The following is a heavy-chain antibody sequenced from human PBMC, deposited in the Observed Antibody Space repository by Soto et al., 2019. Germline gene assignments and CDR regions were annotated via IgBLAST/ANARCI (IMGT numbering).Heavy chain of an antibody. CDR2: IYSTGNT. V-gene: IGHV4-39*01. J-gene: IGHJ6*02. D-gene: IGHD6-13*01. CDR1: GGSITSSSY. Sequence: QLQLQESGPGLVKPSETLSLSCTVSGGSITSSSYWGWIRQPPGKGLEWIGSIYSTGNTYYNPSPKGRVTFSAATSKNRFSLNLSSLTAADTAVYYCRSSSRYSTDVWGPGTTVYVSS. CDR3: RSSSRYSTDV.